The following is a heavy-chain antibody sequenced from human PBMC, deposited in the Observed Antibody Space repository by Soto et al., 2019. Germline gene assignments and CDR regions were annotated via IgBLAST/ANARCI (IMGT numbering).Heavy chain of an antibody. CDR3: ASFDSAGTGP. D-gene: IGHD6-13*01. V-gene: IGHV1-69*13. J-gene: IGHJ5*02. Sequence: ASVKVSCKASGGTFSSYAISWVRQAPGQGLEWMGGIIPIFGTANYAQKFQGRVTITADESTSTAYMELSSLRSEDTAMYYCASFDSAGTGPWGQGTLVTVSS. CDR2: IIPIFGTA. CDR1: GGTFSSYA.